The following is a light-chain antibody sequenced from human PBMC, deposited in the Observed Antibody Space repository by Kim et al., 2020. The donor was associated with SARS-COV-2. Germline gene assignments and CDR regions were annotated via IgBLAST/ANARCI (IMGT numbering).Light chain of an antibody. J-gene: IGLJ1*01. Sequence: QSALTQPASVSGSPGQSITISCTGTSSDVGSYNHVSWYQQHPGKAPKLMIYEVSSRPSGVSDRFSGSKSGNTASLTISGLQAEDEADYYCCSYAARITCVFGTGTKITVL. CDR1: SSDVGSYNH. CDR3: CSYAARITCV. V-gene: IGLV2-23*02. CDR2: EVS.